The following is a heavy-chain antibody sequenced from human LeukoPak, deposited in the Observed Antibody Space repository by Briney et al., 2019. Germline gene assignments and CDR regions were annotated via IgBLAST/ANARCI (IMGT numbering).Heavy chain of an antibody. CDR1: GYTFTSYY. D-gene: IGHD4-23*01. V-gene: IGHV1-46*01. CDR3: ARDSRVTTVVIRRYFDH. J-gene: IGHJ4*02. CDR2: INPSGGST. Sequence: APVKVSCKASGYTFTSYYMHWVRQAPGQGLEWMGIINPSGGSTSYAQKFQGRVTMTRDTSTSTVYMELSSLRSEDTAVYYCARDSRVTTVVIRRYFDHWGQGTLVTVSS.